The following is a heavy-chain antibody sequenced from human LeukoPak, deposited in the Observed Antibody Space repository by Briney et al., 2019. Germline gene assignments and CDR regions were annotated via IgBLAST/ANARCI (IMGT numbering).Heavy chain of an antibody. D-gene: IGHD4-23*01. V-gene: IGHV3-48*03. CDR3: ARDYDGGNSFDY. Sequence: PGGSLRLSCAASGFTFSSYEMNWVRQAPGKGLEWVSYIRSSGSTIYYADSAKGRFTISRDNAKNSLYLQMNSLSAEDTAVYYCARDYDGGNSFDYWGQGTLVTVSS. CDR1: GFTFSSYE. J-gene: IGHJ4*02. CDR2: IRSSGSTI.